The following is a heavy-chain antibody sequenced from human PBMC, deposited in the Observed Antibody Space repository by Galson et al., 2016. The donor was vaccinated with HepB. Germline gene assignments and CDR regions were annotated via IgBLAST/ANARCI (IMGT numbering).Heavy chain of an antibody. CDR3: ASSQTPIDRDFVVAILYGMDV. CDR1: GGTISTYV. CDR2: IIPIFGTP. V-gene: IGHV1-69*13. D-gene: IGHD2-15*01. J-gene: IGHJ6*02. Sequence: SVKVSCKASGGTISTYVITWVRQAPGQGLEWMGGIIPIFGTPNYAQKFQGRVTITADESTSTAYMELSSLRSDDTAVYYCASSQTPIDRDFVVAILYGMDVWGQGTTVTVSS.